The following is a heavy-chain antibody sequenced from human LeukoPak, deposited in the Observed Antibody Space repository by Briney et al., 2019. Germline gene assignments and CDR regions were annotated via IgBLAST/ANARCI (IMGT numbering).Heavy chain of an antibody. J-gene: IGHJ5*02. CDR1: GGSIISYY. D-gene: IGHD5-18*01. CDR3: ARVEAGYAPYNWFDP. CDR2: IYYSGST. Sequence: SETLSLTCTVSGGSIISYYWSWIRQPPGKGLEWIGYIYYSGSTNYNPSLKSRVTISVDTSKNQFSLKLSSVTAADTAVYYCARVEAGYAPYNWFDPWGQGTLVTVSS. V-gene: IGHV4-59*01.